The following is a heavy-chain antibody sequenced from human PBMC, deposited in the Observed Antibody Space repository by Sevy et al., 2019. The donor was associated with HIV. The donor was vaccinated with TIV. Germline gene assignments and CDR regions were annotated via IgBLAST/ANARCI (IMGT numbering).Heavy chain of an antibody. D-gene: IGHD1-26*01. CDR1: GFTFSRHS. J-gene: IGHJ4*02. V-gene: IGHV3-48*02. CDR3: ARDTGTWEYYFDS. CDR2: ITGSSNTI. Sequence: GGSLRLSCVASGFTFSRHSMIWVRQAPGKGLEWISFITGSSNTIYYAESVKGRFTISRENAKNSLYLQMSSLRHEDTAVYYCARDTGTWEYYFDSWGQGTLVTVSS.